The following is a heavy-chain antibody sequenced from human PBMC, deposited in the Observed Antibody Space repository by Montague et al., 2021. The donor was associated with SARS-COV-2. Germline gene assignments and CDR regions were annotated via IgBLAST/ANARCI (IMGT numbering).Heavy chain of an antibody. CDR1: GYTFTSYD. D-gene: IGHD2-2*01. J-gene: IGHJ6*02. CDR2: MNPNSGNT. CDR3: ARGRYCSSTSCHGPYWLDYYYGMDV. V-gene: IGHV1-8*02. Sequence: SVKVSCKASGYTFTSYDINWVRQATGQGLEWMGWMNPNSGNTGYAQKFQGRVTMTRNTSISTAYMELSSLRSEDTAVYYCARGRYCSSTSCHGPYWLDYYYGMDVWGQGTTVTVSS.